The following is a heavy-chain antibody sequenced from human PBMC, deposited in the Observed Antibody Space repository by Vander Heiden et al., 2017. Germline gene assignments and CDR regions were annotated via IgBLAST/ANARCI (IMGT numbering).Heavy chain of an antibody. CDR2: IYPGDSDV. CDR3: ARQEIQLSFTMGRGGWFDP. J-gene: IGHJ5*02. D-gene: IGHD3-10*01. V-gene: IGHV5-51*01. Sequence: EVQLVQSGAEVKKPGESLKISCKGSGYSFGSYWIGWVRQRPGKGLEWMGVIYPGDSDVRYSPSFEGQVTISADKSINTAYLQWNSLKASDTAIYYCARQEIQLSFTMGRGGWFDPWGQGTLVTVSS. CDR1: GYSFGSYW.